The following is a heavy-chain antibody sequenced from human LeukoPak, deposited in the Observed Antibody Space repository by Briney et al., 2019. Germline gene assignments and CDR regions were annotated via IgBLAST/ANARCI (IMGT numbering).Heavy chain of an antibody. Sequence: SETLSLTCTVSGGSISSGDYYWSWIRQPPGKGLEWIGYIYYSGSIYYNPSLKSRVTISVDTSKNQFSLKLSSVTAADTAVYYCARGHYYGSGLFDYWGQGTLVTVSS. D-gene: IGHD3-10*01. J-gene: IGHJ4*02. CDR1: GGSISSGDYY. CDR3: ARGHYYGSGLFDY. CDR2: IYYSGSI. V-gene: IGHV4-30-4*01.